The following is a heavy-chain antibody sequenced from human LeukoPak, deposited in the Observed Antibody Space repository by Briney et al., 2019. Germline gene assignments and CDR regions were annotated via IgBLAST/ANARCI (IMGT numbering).Heavy chain of an antibody. D-gene: IGHD1-1*01. J-gene: IGHJ6*03. CDR1: GGSFSGYY. Sequence: SETLSLTCAVYGGSFSGYYWSWIRQPPGKGLEWIGEINHSGSTNYNPSLKSRVTISVDTSKNQFSLKLSSVTAADTAVYYCARERPPRGMDVWGKGTTVTVSS. CDR3: ARERPPRGMDV. CDR2: INHSGST. V-gene: IGHV4-34*01.